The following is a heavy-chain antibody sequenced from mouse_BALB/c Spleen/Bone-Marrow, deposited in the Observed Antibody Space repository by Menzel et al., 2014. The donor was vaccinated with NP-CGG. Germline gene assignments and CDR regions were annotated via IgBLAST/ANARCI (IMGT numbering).Heavy chain of an antibody. D-gene: IGHD4-1*01. V-gene: IGHV14-3*02. J-gene: IGHJ4*01. CDR1: GFNIKDTY. Sequence: EVQLQQSGAELVKPGASVKLSCTVSGFNIKDTYMHWVKQRPEQGLEWIGRIDPANGNTKYDPKFQGKATITADTSSNTAYLQLSSLTSDDTAVYYCARWEYYAMDYWGQGTSVTVSS. CDR2: IDPANGNT. CDR3: ARWEYYAMDY.